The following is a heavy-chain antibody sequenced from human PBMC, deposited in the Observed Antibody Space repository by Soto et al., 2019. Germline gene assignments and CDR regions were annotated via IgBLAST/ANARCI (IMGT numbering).Heavy chain of an antibody. J-gene: IGHJ4*02. D-gene: IGHD3-22*01. V-gene: IGHV1-18*01. CDR2: MSAFNGDT. CDR1: GYTFTSFG. CDR3: ARDSPQHYYDNAASPDY. Sequence: ASVKVSCKASGYTFTSFGISWVRQAPGQGLEWMAWMSAFNGDTKYVQNLQGRLTVTTDTSTETAYMELRSLTSDDTAVYYCARDSPQHYYDNAASPDYWGRGTLVTVSS.